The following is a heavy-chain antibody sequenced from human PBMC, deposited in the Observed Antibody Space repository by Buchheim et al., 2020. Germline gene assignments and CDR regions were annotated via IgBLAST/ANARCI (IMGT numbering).Heavy chain of an antibody. V-gene: IGHV4-59*06. CDR1: GGSISSYY. J-gene: IGHJ4*02. CDR3: ARSPYSYGLYFDY. D-gene: IGHD5-18*01. Sequence: QVQLQESGPGLVKPSETLSLTCTVSGGSISSYYWSWIRQPPGKGLEWIGYIYYSGSTYYNPSLKSRVTISVDTSKNQFSLKLSSVTAADTAVYYCARSPYSYGLYFDYWGQGTL. CDR2: IYYSGST.